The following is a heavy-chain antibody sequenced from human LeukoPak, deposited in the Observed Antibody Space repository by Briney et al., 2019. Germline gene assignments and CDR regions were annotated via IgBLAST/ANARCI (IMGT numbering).Heavy chain of an antibody. D-gene: IGHD6-13*01. CDR3: VKDSSSWYGFPHFDY. V-gene: IGHV3-64D*06. J-gene: IGHJ4*02. CDR2: ISSNGGST. CDR1: GFTFSSYA. Sequence: GGSLRLSCVGTGFTFSSYAMHWVRQAPGKGLEYVSAISSNGGSTYYADSVKGRFTISRDNSKNTLYLQMSSLRAEDTAVYYCVKDSSSWYGFPHFDYWGQGTLVTVSS.